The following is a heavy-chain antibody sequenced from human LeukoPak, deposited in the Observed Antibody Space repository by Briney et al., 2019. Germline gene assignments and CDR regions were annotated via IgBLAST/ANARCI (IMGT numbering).Heavy chain of an antibody. V-gene: IGHV3-15*01. CDR2: IKSQTDGGTT. CDR3: TTYTSGSSYY. Sequence: PGGSLRLSCAASGFTFSNAWMSWVRQAPGKGLEWVGCIKSQTDGGTTEYASAVKGRFTISRDDSKSTLFLQMNSLKTEDTAIYYCTTYTSGSSYYWGQGTLVTVSS. CDR1: GFTFSNAW. J-gene: IGHJ4*02. D-gene: IGHD1-26*01.